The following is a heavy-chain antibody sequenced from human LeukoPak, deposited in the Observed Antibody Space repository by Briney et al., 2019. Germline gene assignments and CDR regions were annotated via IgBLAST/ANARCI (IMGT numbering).Heavy chain of an antibody. CDR1: GYSFTSYW. CDR2: IYPGDSDT. Sequence: GESLKISCKGSGYSFTSYWIGWVRQMPGKGLEWMGIIYPGDSDTRYSPSFQGQVTISADKSISTAYLQWSSLKASDTAMYYCARALIPYDILTGYYKAYYFDYWGQGTLVTVSS. J-gene: IGHJ4*02. D-gene: IGHD3-9*01. V-gene: IGHV5-51*01. CDR3: ARALIPYDILTGYYKAYYFDY.